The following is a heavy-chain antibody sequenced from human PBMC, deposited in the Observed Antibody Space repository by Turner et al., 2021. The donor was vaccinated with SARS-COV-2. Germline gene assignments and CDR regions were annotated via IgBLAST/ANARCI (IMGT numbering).Heavy chain of an antibody. CDR2: IIPIIGTA. D-gene: IGHD1-26*01. CDR1: GGTFSSYA. J-gene: IGHJ4*02. CDR3: ARDVGYSGYGASPYFDY. Sequence: QVPLVQSGAEVKKPGSSVKVSCKASGGTFSSYAISWVRQAPGQGLEWMGGIIPIIGTANHAQKFQGRVTITADKSTNTAYMELSSLRSEDTAVYYCARDVGYSGYGASPYFDYWGQGTLVTVSS. V-gene: IGHV1-69*06.